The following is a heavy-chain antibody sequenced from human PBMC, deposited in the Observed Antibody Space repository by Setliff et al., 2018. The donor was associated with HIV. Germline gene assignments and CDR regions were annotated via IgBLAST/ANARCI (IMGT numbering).Heavy chain of an antibody. CDR3: ARECHIAAADARLANYFDY. D-gene: IGHD6-13*01. CDR1: GYTFTNSF. Sequence: ASVKVSCKASGYTFTNSFIHWVRQAPGQGLEWMGIINPSDGATTYAQRFEGGVTTTSDTSTNTVYMELSSLRSEDTAVYICARECHIAAADARLANYFDYWGQGTLVTVSS. CDR2: INPSDGAT. V-gene: IGHV1-46*01. J-gene: IGHJ4*02.